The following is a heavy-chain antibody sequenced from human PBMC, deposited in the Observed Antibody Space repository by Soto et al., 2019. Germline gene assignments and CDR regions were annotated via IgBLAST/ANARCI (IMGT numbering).Heavy chain of an antibody. CDR1: GGSFSGYY. D-gene: IGHD4-17*01. Sequence: PSETLSLTCAVYGGSFSGYYWSWIRQPPGKGLEWIGEINHSGSTNYNPSLKSRVTISVDTSKNQFSLKLSSVTAADTAVYYCASLPPNGDYGMDVWGQGTTVTVSS. J-gene: IGHJ6*02. CDR3: ASLPPNGDYGMDV. V-gene: IGHV4-34*01. CDR2: INHSGST.